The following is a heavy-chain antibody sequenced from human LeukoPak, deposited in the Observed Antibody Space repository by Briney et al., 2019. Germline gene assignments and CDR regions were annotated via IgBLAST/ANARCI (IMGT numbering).Heavy chain of an antibody. D-gene: IGHD5-18*01. Sequence: GGSLRLSCAASGFTFSSYAMSWVRQAPGKGLEWVSAISGSGGSTYYADSVKGRFTITRDNTRNSLFLQMYSLRAEDTAVYYCGRGYSYVDYWGQGTLVTVSS. CDR1: GFTFSSYA. CDR2: ISGSGGST. J-gene: IGHJ4*02. CDR3: GRGYSYVDY. V-gene: IGHV3-23*01.